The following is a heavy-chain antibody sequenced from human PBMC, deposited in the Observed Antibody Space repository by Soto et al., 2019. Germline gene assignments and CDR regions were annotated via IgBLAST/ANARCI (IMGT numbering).Heavy chain of an antibody. V-gene: IGHV3-21*01. J-gene: IGHJ4*02. CDR2: IRSSSSYI. D-gene: IGHD4-17*01. Sequence: EVQLVESGGGLVKPGGSLRLSCAASGFTFSSYSMNWVRQAPGKGLEWVSSIRSSSSYIYYADSVKGRFTISRDNAKNSLYLQMNSLRAEDTAVYYCANTVTPGYWGQGTLVTVSS. CDR3: ANTVTPGY. CDR1: GFTFSSYS.